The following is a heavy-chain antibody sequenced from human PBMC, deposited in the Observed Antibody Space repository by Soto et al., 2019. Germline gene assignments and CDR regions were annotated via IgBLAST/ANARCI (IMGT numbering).Heavy chain of an antibody. CDR3: ARGQEVWWNAGPLGLHGLDV. Sequence: QVQLVQSGAEVKKSGASVKVSCKASRYTFISYDINWVRQATGQGLEWMGWMNPNSGNTGYAQKFQGRITMPRNTSTNTAYMELSSLRSEDTAVYYCARGQEVWWNAGPLGLHGLDVWGQGTTVTVSS. CDR2: MNPNSGNT. D-gene: IGHD3-16*01. CDR1: RYTFISYD. J-gene: IGHJ6*02. V-gene: IGHV1-8*01.